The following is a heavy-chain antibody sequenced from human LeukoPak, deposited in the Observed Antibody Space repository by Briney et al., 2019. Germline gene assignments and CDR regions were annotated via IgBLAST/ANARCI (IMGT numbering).Heavy chain of an antibody. V-gene: IGHV4-39*01. Sequence: PSETLSLTCTVSGGSISSNSNYWAWIRQPPGRGLEWIGSISYGGSTYYSPSLESRVTISVDTSKNQFSLKLSSVTAADTAVYYCAIRGYDSSGYYIDYWGQGTLVTVSS. CDR3: AIRGYDSSGYYIDY. CDR1: GGSISSNSNY. CDR2: ISYGGST. J-gene: IGHJ4*02. D-gene: IGHD3-22*01.